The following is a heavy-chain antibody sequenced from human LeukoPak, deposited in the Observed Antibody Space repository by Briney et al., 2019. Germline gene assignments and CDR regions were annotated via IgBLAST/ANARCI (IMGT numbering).Heavy chain of an antibody. D-gene: IGHD1-26*01. J-gene: IGHJ5*02. CDR2: INTNTGNP. Sequence: ASVKVSCKASGYTFTSYAMNWVRQAPGQGLEWMGWINTNTGNPTYAQGFTGRFVFSLDTSVSTAYLQISSLKAEDTAVYYCARSARYSGSYCEMWWFDPWGQGTLVTVSS. CDR1: GYTFTSYA. V-gene: IGHV7-4-1*02. CDR3: ARSARYSGSYCEMWWFDP.